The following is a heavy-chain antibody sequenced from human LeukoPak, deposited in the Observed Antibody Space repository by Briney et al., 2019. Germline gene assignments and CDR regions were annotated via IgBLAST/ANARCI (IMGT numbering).Heavy chain of an antibody. Sequence: SQTLSLTCTVSGGSISSGGYYWGWIRQPPGKGLEWIGYIYHSGSTYYNPSLKSRVTISVDRSKNQFSLKLSSVTAADTAVYYCAGGALGDYDSSGVDYWGQGTLVTVSS. J-gene: IGHJ4*02. CDR1: GGSISSGGYY. CDR3: AGGALGDYDSSGVDY. D-gene: IGHD3-22*01. CDR2: IYHSGST. V-gene: IGHV4-30-2*01.